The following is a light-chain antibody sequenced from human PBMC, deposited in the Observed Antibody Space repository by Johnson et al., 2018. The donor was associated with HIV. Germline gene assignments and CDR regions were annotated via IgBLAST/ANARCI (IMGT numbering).Light chain of an antibody. Sequence: QSVLTQPPSVSAAPGQKVTISCSGSSSNIGNNYVSWYQQLPGTAPKLLIYDNNKRPSGIPDRFSGSQSGTSATLGITGLQTGDEAYYYCGTWDSSLGAYVFGTGTQVTVL. V-gene: IGLV1-51*01. J-gene: IGLJ1*01. CDR2: DNN. CDR1: SSNIGNNY. CDR3: GTWDSSLGAYV.